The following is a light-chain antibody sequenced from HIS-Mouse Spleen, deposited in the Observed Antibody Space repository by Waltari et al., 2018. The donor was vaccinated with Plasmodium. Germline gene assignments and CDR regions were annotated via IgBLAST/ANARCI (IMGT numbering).Light chain of an antibody. CDR1: ALPKKY. CDR3: YSTDSSGNHRV. CDR2: EDS. V-gene: IGLV3-10*01. Sequence: SYELTQPPSVSVSPGQTARITYSGDALPKKYAYWYKQKSGQAPVLVIYEDSKRPSGIPERFSGSSSGTMATLTISGAQVEDEADYYCYSTDSSGNHRVFGGGTKLTVL. J-gene: IGLJ3*02.